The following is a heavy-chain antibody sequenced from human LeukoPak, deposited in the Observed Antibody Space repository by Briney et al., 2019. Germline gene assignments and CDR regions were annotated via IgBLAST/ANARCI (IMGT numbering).Heavy chain of an antibody. D-gene: IGHD5-12*01. J-gene: IGHJ4*02. Sequence: GGSLRLSCAASGFTFSNAWMSWVRQAPGKGLEWVGRIKSKIDGGTIDYAAPVKGRSVVSRDDSEDTLYLEMNSLKTEDTAVYYCTSGTGYTDHDYWGQGTLVTVSS. V-gene: IGHV3-15*01. CDR3: TSGTGYTDHDY. CDR1: GFTFSNAW. CDR2: IKSKIDGGTI.